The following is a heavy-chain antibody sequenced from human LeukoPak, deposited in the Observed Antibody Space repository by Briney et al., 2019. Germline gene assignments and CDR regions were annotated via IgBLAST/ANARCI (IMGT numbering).Heavy chain of an antibody. CDR1: NASISSCY. V-gene: IGHV4-59*08. J-gene: IGHJ4*02. CDR2: ISNSGST. D-gene: IGHD2-21*02. Sequence: SETLSLTCSVSNASISSCYWSWIRQSPGKGLEWIGYISNSGSTNYNPSLKSRVTISVDTSKNQFSLKLSSVTAADTAVYYCARHWGSCRGGDCYTFDCWGQGTLVTVSS. CDR3: ARHWGSCRGGDCYTFDC.